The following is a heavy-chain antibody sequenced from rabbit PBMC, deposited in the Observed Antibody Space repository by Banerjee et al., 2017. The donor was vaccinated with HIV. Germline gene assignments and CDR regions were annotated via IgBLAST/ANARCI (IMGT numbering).Heavy chain of an antibody. CDR1: GFSFSSSCY. J-gene: IGHJ4*01. V-gene: IGHV1S45*01. CDR3: ARDGASGYNFNL. Sequence: QEQLEESGGGLVKPEGSLTLTCKASGFSFSSSCYMCWVRQAPGKGLEWIGCIYTSSDSTWYASWADGRFTISKTSSTTVTLQMTSLTAADTATYFCARDGASGYNFNLWGPGTLVTVS. CDR2: IYTSSDST. D-gene: IGHD1-1*01.